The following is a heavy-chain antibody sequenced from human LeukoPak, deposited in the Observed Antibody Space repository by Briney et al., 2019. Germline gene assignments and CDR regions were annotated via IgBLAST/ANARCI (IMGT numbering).Heavy chain of an antibody. D-gene: IGHD3-22*01. CDR1: GSTFSSYA. Sequence: GGSLRLSCAASGSTFSSYAMHWVRQAPGKGLEWVAVISYDGSNKYYADSVKGRFTISRDNSKNTLYLQMNSLRAEDTAVYYCARVAYDSSGYSMWGQGTLVTVSS. CDR3: ARVAYDSSGYSM. CDR2: ISYDGSNK. J-gene: IGHJ4*02. V-gene: IGHV3-30-3*01.